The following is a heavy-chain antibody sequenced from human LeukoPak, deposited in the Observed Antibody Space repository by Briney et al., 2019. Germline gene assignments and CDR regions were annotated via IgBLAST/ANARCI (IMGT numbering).Heavy chain of an antibody. CDR2: ISSSGSTI. V-gene: IGHV3-48*03. D-gene: IGHD3-9*01. CDR1: GFTFGDYS. Sequence: GGSLRLSCTSSGFTFGDYSMTWVRQAPGKGLEWVSYISSSGSTIYYADSVKGRFTISRDNAKNSLYLQMNSLRAEDTAVYYCARVWGDILTGYYYFDYWGQGTLVTVSS. CDR3: ARVWGDILTGYYYFDY. J-gene: IGHJ4*02.